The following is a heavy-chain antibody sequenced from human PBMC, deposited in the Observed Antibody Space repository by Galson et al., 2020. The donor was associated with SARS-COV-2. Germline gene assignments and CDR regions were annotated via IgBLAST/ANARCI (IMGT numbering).Heavy chain of an antibody. D-gene: IGHD3-9*01. V-gene: IGHV2-5*02. CDR2: IYWDDDK. CDR3: AHRRASNYDILTGFFDY. Sequence: KMSGPTLVKPTQTLTLTCTFSWFSLSTSGVGVGWIRQPPGKALEWLALIYWDDDKRYSPSLKSRLTITKDTSKNQVVLTMTNMDPVDTATYYCAHRRASNYDILTGFFDYWGQGTLVTVSS. J-gene: IGHJ4*02. CDR1: WFSLSTSGVG.